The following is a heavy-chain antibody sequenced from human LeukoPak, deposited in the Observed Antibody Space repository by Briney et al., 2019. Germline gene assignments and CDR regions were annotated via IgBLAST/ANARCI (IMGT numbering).Heavy chain of an antibody. Sequence: GGSLRLSCAASGFTFSSYSMNWVRQAPGKGLEWVSSISTSSSYIYSADSVMGRFTISRDNAENSLYLQMNTLRAEDTAMYYCARVVYHGAAASYLFDIWGQGTMVTVSS. V-gene: IGHV3-21*01. CDR2: ISTSSSYI. D-gene: IGHD1-14*01. CDR3: ARVVYHGAAASYLFDI. CDR1: GFTFSSYS. J-gene: IGHJ3*02.